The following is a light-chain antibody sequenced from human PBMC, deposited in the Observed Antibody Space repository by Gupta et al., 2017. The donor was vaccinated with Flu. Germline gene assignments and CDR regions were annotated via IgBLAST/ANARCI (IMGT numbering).Light chain of an antibody. CDR1: QSVGHF. CDR2: DAS. CDR3: QQRNDWPPIT. Sequence: ETVLPQSPATLSLSPGERATLSCRASQSVGHFLAWYQQKPGQAPRLLIYDASNRATGAPARFSGSGSGTDFTLTISSLEPEDFAVYYCQQRNDWPPITVGQGTRLEIK. V-gene: IGKV3-11*01. J-gene: IGKJ5*01.